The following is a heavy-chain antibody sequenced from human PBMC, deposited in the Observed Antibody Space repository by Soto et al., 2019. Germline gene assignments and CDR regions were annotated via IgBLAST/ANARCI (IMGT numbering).Heavy chain of an antibody. Sequence: ASVKVSCKAFGGTFSSYAISWVRQAPGQGLEWMGGIIPIFGTANYAQKFQGRVTITADESTSTAYMELSSLRSEDTAVYYCATNTTDPRTQFDYWGQGTLVTVSS. J-gene: IGHJ4*02. CDR2: IIPIFGTA. V-gene: IGHV1-69*13. D-gene: IGHD4-17*01. CDR3: ATNTTDPRTQFDY. CDR1: GGTFSSYA.